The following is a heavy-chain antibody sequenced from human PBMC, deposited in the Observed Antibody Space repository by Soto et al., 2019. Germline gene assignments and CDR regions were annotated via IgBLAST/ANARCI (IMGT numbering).Heavy chain of an antibody. J-gene: IGHJ4*02. Sequence: GGSLRLSCEASGFALSPYWMSWVRQAPGRGLEWVANINQDGRVKHYADSVRGRFTVSRDNAKNSLFLQMNSLSAEDTAVYFCARLTEAVTTFVYWCQGTPVTVSS. CDR3: ARLTEAVTTFVY. V-gene: IGHV3-7*03. CDR2: INQDGRVK. CDR1: GFALSPYW. D-gene: IGHD1-1*01.